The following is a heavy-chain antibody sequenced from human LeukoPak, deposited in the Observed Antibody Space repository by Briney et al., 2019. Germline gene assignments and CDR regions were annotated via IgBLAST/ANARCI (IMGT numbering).Heavy chain of an antibody. J-gene: IGHJ4*02. CDR1: GGSISSSTW. CDR2: IYHSEST. D-gene: IGHD3-9*01. CDR3: ATTSMYYDTLTGYYRY. Sequence: SGTLSLTCAVSGGSISSSTWWTWVRQPPGKGLEWIGEIYHSESTNSNPSLKSRVTISVDKSKNQFSLNLSSVTAADTAVYYCATTSMYYDTLTGYYRYWGQGTLVTVSS. V-gene: IGHV4-4*02.